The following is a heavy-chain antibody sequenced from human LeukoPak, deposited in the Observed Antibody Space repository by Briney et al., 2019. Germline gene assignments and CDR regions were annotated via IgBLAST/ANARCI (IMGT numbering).Heavy chain of an antibody. J-gene: IGHJ6*03. CDR2: INGNGAAT. Sequence: GGSLRLSCAASGFTFSSYGMHWVRQAPGKGLEWVSTINGNGAATYYADSFKGRFLISRDDSKSTVYLRMNKLRVEDSGLYYCANGLAASGNFLLRDYYYFIDVWGKGPTVIVS. V-gene: IGHV3-23*01. CDR3: ANGLAASGNFLLRDYYYFIDV. D-gene: IGHD1-26*01. CDR1: GFTFSSYG.